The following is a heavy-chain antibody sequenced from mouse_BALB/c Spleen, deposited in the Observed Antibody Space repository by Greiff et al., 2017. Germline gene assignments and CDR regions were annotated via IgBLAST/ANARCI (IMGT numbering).Heavy chain of an antibody. CDR1: GYTFTSYD. CDR3: ARRYYGDAMDY. V-gene: IGHV1S56*01. J-gene: IGHJ4*01. D-gene: IGHD1-2*01. Sequence: QVQLKESGPELVKPGALVKISCQASGYTFTSYDINWVKQRPGQGHEWIGWIYPGDGSTNYNENFKGKATLTADTSSSTAYMQLSNLTSENSAVYYCARRYYGDAMDYWGQGTLVTVAS. CDR2: IYPGDGST.